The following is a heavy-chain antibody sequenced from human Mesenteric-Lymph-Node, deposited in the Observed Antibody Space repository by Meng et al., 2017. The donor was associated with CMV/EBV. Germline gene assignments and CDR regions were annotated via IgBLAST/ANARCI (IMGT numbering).Heavy chain of an antibody. CDR2: ISYDGSSK. V-gene: IGHV3-30*09. CDR3: ARYCSSTTCRYAFDV. Sequence: GESLKISCAASGFTFSSFAMHWVRQAPGKGLERVAIISYDGSSKYYADSVKGRFAISRDNSKSTLYLEMDSLRAEDTSLYYCARYCSSTTCRYAFDVWGQGTMVTVSS. J-gene: IGHJ3*01. CDR1: GFTFSSFA. D-gene: IGHD2-2*01.